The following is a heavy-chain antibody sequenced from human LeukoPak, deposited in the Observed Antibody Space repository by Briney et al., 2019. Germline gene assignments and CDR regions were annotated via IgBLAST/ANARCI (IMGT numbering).Heavy chain of an antibody. CDR3: ASIMGGTRDPEYFQH. CDR1: GGSISSYY. CDR2: IYYSGST. Sequence: SETLSLTCTVSGGSISSYYWSWIRQPPGKGLEWIGYIYYSGSTNYNPSLKSRVTISVDTSKNQFSLKLSSVTAADTAVYYCASIMGGTRDPEYFQHWGQGTLVTVSS. D-gene: IGHD1-26*01. J-gene: IGHJ1*01. V-gene: IGHV4-59*01.